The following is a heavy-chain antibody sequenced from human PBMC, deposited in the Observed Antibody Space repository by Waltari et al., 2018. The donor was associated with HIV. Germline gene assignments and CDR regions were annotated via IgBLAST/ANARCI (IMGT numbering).Heavy chain of an antibody. CDR1: GFTFDDYP. J-gene: IGHJ5*01. CDR2: ISWNSGIT. CDR3: AKGGSHLTIFEAWFDS. Sequence: SGGGLVQPGRSLRLSCVASGFTFDDYPMHWVRQSPGKGLEWVSGISWNSGITDYGDSVKGRFTISRDNAKNSLYLQMNSLTVEDTAFYYCAKGGSHLTIFEAWFDSWGQGTLVTVSS. V-gene: IGHV3-9*01. D-gene: IGHD3-3*01.